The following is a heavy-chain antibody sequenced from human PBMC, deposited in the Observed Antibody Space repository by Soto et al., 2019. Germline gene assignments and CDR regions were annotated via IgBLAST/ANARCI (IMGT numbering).Heavy chain of an antibody. CDR3: ARHVVVVAATGWFDL. V-gene: IGHV4-39*01. J-gene: IGHJ5*02. D-gene: IGHD2-15*01. Sequence: QLQLQESGPGLVKPSETLSLTCTVSGGSMSSSNDYWGWVRQPPGKGLERIGSISYSGSTYYNPSLKSRDTISVDTSKNQFSLKMSSVTATDTAVYYCARHVVVVAATGWFDLWGQGTPVTVSS. CDR2: ISYSGST. CDR1: GGSMSSSNDY.